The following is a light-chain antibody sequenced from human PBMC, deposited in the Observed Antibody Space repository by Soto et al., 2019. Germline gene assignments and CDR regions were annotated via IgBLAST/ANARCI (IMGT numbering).Light chain of an antibody. CDR2: GAS. CDR1: QSVSSN. V-gene: IGKV3-15*01. J-gene: IGKJ1*01. CDR3: QQSYGTPPT. Sequence: EIVMTQSPATLSVSPGERATLSCRASQSVSSNLAWYQQKPGQAPRLLIYGASTRATGIPARFSGSGSGTEFTLTISSLQSEDFAVYYCQQSYGTPPTFGQGTKVEIK.